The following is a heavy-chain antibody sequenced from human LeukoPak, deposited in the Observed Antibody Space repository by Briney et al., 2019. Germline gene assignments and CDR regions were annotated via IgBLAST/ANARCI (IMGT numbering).Heavy chain of an antibody. Sequence: GGSLRLSCAAAGFSFSSYGMHWVRQAPGKGLEWVAFIWYDGSNQDYADSVKGRFTISRDNSKNTLDLQMNSLRAEDTAVYYCAKDSGDYVIDFWGQGTLATVSS. D-gene: IGHD2-21*02. CDR2: IWYDGSNQ. V-gene: IGHV3-30*02. CDR1: GFSFSSYG. J-gene: IGHJ4*02. CDR3: AKDSGDYVIDF.